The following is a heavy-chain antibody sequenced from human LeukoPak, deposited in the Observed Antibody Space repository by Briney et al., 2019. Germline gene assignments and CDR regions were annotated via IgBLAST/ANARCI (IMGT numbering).Heavy chain of an antibody. CDR3: ASSGRFLEWLSPLPVAY. CDR2: IYYSGST. J-gene: IGHJ4*02. D-gene: IGHD3-3*01. V-gene: IGHV4-59*01. Sequence: SETLSLTCTVSGGSISSYYSSWIRQPPGKGLEWIGYIYYSGSTNYNPSLKSRVTISVDTSKNQFSLKLSSVTAADTAVYYCASSGRFLEWLSPLPVAYWGQGTLVTVSS. CDR1: GGSISSYY.